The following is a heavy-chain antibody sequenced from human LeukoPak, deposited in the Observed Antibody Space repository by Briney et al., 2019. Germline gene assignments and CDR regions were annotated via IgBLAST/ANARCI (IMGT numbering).Heavy chain of an antibody. CDR1: GGSISSSSYY. J-gene: IGHJ6*03. CDR3: AGEYSSGWYYYYMDV. D-gene: IGHD6-19*01. Sequence: SETLSLTCTVSGGSISSSSYYWGWIRQPPGKGLEWIGSIYHSGSTYYNPSLKSRVTISVDTSKNQFSLKLSSVTAADTAVYYCAGEYSSGWYYYYMDVWGKGTTVTISS. V-gene: IGHV4-39*07. CDR2: IYHSGST.